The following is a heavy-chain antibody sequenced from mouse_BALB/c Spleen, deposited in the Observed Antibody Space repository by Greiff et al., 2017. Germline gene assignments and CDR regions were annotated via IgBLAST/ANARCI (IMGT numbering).Heavy chain of an antibody. CDR3: AKHDYGSENYMDY. V-gene: IGHV2-6-5*01. D-gene: IGHD1-1*01. J-gene: IGHJ4*01. CDR1: GFSLTDYG. Sequence: VQRVESGPGLVAPSQSLSITCTVSGFSLTDYGVSWIRQPPGKGLEWLGVIWGGGSTYYNSALKSRLSISKDNSKSQVFLKMNSLQTDDTAMYYCAKHDYGSENYMDYWGQGTSVTVSS. CDR2: IWGGGST.